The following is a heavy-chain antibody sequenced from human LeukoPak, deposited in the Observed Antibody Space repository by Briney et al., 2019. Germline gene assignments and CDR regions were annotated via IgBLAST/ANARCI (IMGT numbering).Heavy chain of an antibody. CDR3: ARLQEYYGSGSFDP. J-gene: IGHJ5*02. Sequence: SETLSLTCIVSGGSISSSSYYWGWIRQPPGKGLEWIGEINHSGSTNYNPSLKSRVTISVDTSKNQFSLKLSSVTAADTAVYYCARLQEYYGSGSFDPWGQGTLVTVSS. V-gene: IGHV4-39*07. CDR2: INHSGST. D-gene: IGHD3-10*01. CDR1: GGSISSSSYY.